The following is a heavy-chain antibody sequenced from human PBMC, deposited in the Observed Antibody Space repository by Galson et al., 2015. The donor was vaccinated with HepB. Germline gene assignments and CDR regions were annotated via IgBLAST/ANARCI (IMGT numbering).Heavy chain of an antibody. CDR1: GFTFSSYA. CDR2: ISGSGGST. V-gene: IGHV3-23*01. Sequence: SLRLSCAASGFTFSSYAMSWVRQAPGKGLEWVSAISGSGGSTYYADSVKGRFTISRDNSKNTLYLQMNSLRAEDTAVYYCAKGAGYCSGGSCFFPFDYWGQGTLVTVSS. D-gene: IGHD2-15*01. CDR3: AKGAGYCSGGSCFFPFDY. J-gene: IGHJ4*02.